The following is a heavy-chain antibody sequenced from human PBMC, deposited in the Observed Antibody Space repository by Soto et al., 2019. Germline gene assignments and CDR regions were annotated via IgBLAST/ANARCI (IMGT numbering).Heavy chain of an antibody. CDR3: ARFLGYCSGGSCGTGGWFDP. Sequence: ASLKVSCKASGYTFTGYYMHWVRQAPGQGLEWMGWINPNSGGTNYAQKFQGWVTMTRDTSISTAYMELSRLRSDDTAVYYCARFLGYCSGGSCGTGGWFDPWGQGTLVTVSS. CDR1: GYTFTGYY. J-gene: IGHJ5*02. CDR2: INPNSGGT. D-gene: IGHD2-15*01. V-gene: IGHV1-2*04.